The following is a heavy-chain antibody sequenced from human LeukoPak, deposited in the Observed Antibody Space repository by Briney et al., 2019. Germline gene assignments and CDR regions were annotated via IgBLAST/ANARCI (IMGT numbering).Heavy chain of an antibody. V-gene: IGHV3-48*03. J-gene: IGHJ4*02. CDR2: ISSSGSTI. CDR3: AKDRGYYYDSSGYYAFDY. D-gene: IGHD3-22*01. CDR1: GFTFSSYE. Sequence: GGSLRLSCAASGFTFSSYEMNWVRQAPGKGLEWVSYISSSGSTIYYADSVKGRFTISRDNAKNSLYLQMNSLRAEDTAVYYCAKDRGYYYDSSGYYAFDYWGQGTLVTVSS.